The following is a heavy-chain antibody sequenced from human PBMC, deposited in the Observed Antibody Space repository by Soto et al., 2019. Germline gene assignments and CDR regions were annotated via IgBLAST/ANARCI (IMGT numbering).Heavy chain of an antibody. J-gene: IGHJ4*02. CDR1: GDTFSFYT. V-gene: IGHV1-69*02. CDR3: AASYGSGYRAFDY. Sequence: QVQLVQSGTEVKKPGSSVKVSCKASGDTFSFYTINWVRQAPGLGLEWVGRINPIVSMSNYAQKFQGRVSMTADTSTSTAYMELSSLRSDDTAMYFCAASYGSGYRAFDYWGQGALVIVSS. D-gene: IGHD3-10*01. CDR2: INPIVSMS.